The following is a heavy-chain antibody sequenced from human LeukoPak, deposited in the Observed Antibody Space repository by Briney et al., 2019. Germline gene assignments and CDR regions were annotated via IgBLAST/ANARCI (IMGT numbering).Heavy chain of an antibody. CDR1: GFTVSSNY. V-gene: IGHV3-66*01. CDR3: ARGTLESYSSSWYASPPNGMDV. J-gene: IGHJ6*02. CDR2: IYSGGST. D-gene: IGHD6-13*01. Sequence: GSLRLSCAASGFTVSSNYMSWVRQAPGKGLEWVSVIYSGGSTYKEDSVKGRFTISRDNSKNTLYLQMNSLRAEDTAVYYCARGTLESYSSSWYASPPNGMDVWGQGTTVTVSS.